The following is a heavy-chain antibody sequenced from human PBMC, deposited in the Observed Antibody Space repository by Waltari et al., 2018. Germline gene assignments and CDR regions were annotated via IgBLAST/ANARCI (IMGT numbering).Heavy chain of an antibody. Sequence: QVQLQESGPGLVKPSETLSLTCTASGGSISRYYWSWIRQPPGKGLEWIGYIYYSGSTNYNPSLKSRVTISVDTSKNQFSLKLSSVTAADTAVYYCASLGAAAGSPFDYWGQGTLVTVSS. D-gene: IGHD6-13*01. CDR1: GGSISRYY. CDR2: IYYSGST. J-gene: IGHJ4*02. V-gene: IGHV4-59*01. CDR3: ASLGAAAGSPFDY.